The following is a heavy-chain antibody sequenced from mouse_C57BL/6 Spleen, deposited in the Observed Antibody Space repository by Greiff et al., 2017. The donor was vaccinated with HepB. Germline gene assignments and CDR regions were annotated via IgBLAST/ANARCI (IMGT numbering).Heavy chain of an antibody. CDR1: GFTFSSYA. Sequence: EVQRVESGGGLVKPGGSLKLSCAASGFTFSSYAMSWVRQTPEKRLEWVATISDGGSYTYYPDNVKGRFTISRDNAKNNLYLQMSYLKSEDTAMYYCAREGYYYGSRYFDYWGQGTTLTVSS. CDR3: AREGYYYGSRYFDY. CDR2: ISDGGSYT. D-gene: IGHD1-1*01. V-gene: IGHV5-4*01. J-gene: IGHJ2*01.